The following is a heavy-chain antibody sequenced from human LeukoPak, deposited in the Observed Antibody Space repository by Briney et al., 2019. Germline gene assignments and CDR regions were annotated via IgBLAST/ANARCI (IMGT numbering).Heavy chain of an antibody. V-gene: IGHV3-73*01. J-gene: IGHJ6*02. CDR3: TRLDYCYYYGMDV. CDR1: GFTFSGSA. CDR2: IRSKANSYAT. Sequence: GGSLRLSCAASGFTFSGSAMHWVRQASGKGLEWVGRIRSKANSYATAYAASVKGRFTISRDDSKNTAYLQMNSLKTEDTAVYYCTRLDYCYYYGMDVWGQGTTVTVSS.